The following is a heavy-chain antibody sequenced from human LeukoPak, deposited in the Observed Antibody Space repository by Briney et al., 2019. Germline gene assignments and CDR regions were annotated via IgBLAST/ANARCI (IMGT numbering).Heavy chain of an antibody. V-gene: IGHV3-33*01. CDR2: IWYDGSNK. J-gene: IGHJ6*02. CDR1: GFTFSSYG. CDR3: ASSITIFGVVDYYGMAV. D-gene: IGHD3-3*01. Sequence: GGSLRLSCAASGFTFSSYGMHWVRQAPGKGLEWVAVIWYDGSNKYYADSVKGRFTISRDNSKNTLYLQMNSLRAEDTAVYYCASSITIFGVVDYYGMAVWGQGTTVTVSS.